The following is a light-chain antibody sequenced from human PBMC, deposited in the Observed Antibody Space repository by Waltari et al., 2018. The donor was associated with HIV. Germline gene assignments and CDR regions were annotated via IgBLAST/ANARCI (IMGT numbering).Light chain of an antibody. CDR3: QVWDNIGDRVV. Sequence: SYGLTQPPSMSVAAGQAAKFTCGGHNIGARSVHWYQKRPGQAPKLVVYDNSDRPPGTPARFSGSNSRNTAPLTISRVEAGDEAEYYCQVWDNIGDRVVFGGGTKLTVL. J-gene: IGLJ2*01. V-gene: IGLV3-21*02. CDR1: NIGARS. CDR2: DNS.